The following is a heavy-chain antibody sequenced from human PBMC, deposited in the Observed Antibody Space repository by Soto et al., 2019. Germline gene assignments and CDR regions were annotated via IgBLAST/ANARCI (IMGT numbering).Heavy chain of an antibody. J-gene: IGHJ3*02. CDR3: AHTYPPAFDI. D-gene: IGHD3-16*01. CDR2: IYWDDDK. V-gene: IGHV2-5*02. Sequence: QITLTESGPTLVKPTQTLTLTCSFSGFSLSTSKVGVGWIRQPPGKALEWLALIYWDDDKRYSPSLESRLTITKDTSRNQVVLTMANMDPVDTATYYCAHTYPPAFDIWGQGTLVTVAS. CDR1: GFSLSTSKVG.